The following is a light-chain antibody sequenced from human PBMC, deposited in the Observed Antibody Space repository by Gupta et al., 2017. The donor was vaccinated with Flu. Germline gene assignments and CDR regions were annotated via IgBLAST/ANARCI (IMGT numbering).Light chain of an antibody. J-gene: IGKJ4*02. CDR3: QQYYSTPRT. CDR2: WAS. Sequence: NCKTSKVVLCRSNSKNYLDWYQQKPGQPPKLLMYWASTRESGVPDRFSGSGSGTDFTLNISSLQAEDVAVYYCQQYYSTPRTFGEGTKVEIK. CDR1: KVVLCRSNSKNY. V-gene: IGKV4-1*01.